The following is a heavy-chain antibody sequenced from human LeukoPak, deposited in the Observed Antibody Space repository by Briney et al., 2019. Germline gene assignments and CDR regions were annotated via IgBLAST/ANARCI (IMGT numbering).Heavy chain of an antibody. J-gene: IGHJ4*02. D-gene: IGHD3-3*01. CDR2: ISYDGSNN. CDR1: GFTFSTYA. CDR3: ARAPTRFLEWLPDY. Sequence: PGGSLRLSCAASGFTFSTYAVHWVRQAPGKGLEWVAVISYDGSNNYYADSVKGRFTIARDNSQNTLYLQMNSLRAEDTAVYYCARAPTRFLEWLPDYWGQGTLVTVSS. V-gene: IGHV3-30-3*01.